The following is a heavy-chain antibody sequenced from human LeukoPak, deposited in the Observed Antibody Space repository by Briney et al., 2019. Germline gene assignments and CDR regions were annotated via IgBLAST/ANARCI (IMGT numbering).Heavy chain of an antibody. CDR2: IDYSGTT. V-gene: IGHV4-39*07. Sequence: PSETLSLTCTVSGGSISSSSYYWVWIRQPPGKGLEWIGTIDYSGTTYYKPSLKSRVTILVDTSKNQFSLKLSSVTAADTAVYYCAREVDAAAAYNWFDPWGQGTLVTVSS. J-gene: IGHJ5*02. CDR1: GGSISSSSYY. D-gene: IGHD2-2*01. CDR3: AREVDAAAAYNWFDP.